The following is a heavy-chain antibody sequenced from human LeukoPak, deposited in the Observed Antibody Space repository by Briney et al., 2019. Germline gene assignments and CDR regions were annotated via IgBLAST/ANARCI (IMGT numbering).Heavy chain of an antibody. CDR3: ARGTIFGVVSRDYFDY. J-gene: IGHJ4*02. D-gene: IGHD3-3*01. V-gene: IGHV3-21*01. Sequence: GGSLRLSCAASGFTFSSYSMNWVRQALGKGLEWVSSISSSSSYIYYADSVKGRFTISRDNSKNTLYLQMNSLRAEDTAVYYCARGTIFGVVSRDYFDYWGQGTLVTVSS. CDR1: GFTFSSYS. CDR2: ISSSSSYI.